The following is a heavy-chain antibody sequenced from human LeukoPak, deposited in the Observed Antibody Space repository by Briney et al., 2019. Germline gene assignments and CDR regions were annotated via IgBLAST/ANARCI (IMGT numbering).Heavy chain of an antibody. J-gene: IGHJ4*02. CDR1: GITLSNYG. V-gene: IGHV3-23*01. CDR3: AKRGVVIRVILVGFHYEAYYFDS. Sequence: GGSLRLSCAVSGITLSNYGMSWVRQAPGKGPEWVAGISGSGGSTNYADTVKGRFTISRDNPKNTLYLQMNSLTVEDTAVYFCAKRGVVIRVILVGFHYEAYYFDSWGQGALVTVSS. D-gene: IGHD3-22*01. CDR2: ISGSGGST.